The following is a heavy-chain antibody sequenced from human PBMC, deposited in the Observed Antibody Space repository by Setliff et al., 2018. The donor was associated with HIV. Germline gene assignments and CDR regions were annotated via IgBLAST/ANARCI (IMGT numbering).Heavy chain of an antibody. J-gene: IGHJ3*02. V-gene: IGHV4-4*07. D-gene: IGHD3-10*01. CDR2: IYSTGSI. CDR3: ARDFGTFHAFDM. CDR1: GGSISSYY. Sequence: SETLSLTCTVSGGSISSYYWSWIRQPAGKGLEWIGRIYSTGSINYNPSLRSGVTMSVDRSKNSFSLEVTSVTAADTAIYYCARDFGTFHAFDMWGQGTVVTVPS.